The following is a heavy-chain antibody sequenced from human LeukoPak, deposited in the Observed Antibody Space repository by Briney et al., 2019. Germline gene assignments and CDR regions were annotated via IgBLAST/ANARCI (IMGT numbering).Heavy chain of an antibody. V-gene: IGHV3-11*01. CDR3: ATSGGRPVLQGDY. J-gene: IGHJ4*02. Sequence: PGGSLRLSCAASGFTLSDYYMSWIRQAPGKGLEWDSYISSSGSTIYYADSVKGRFTISRDNAKNSLYLQMNSLRAEDTAVYYCATSGGRPVLQGDYWGQGTLVTVSS. CDR2: ISSSGSTI. CDR1: GFTLSDYY. D-gene: IGHD2/OR15-2a*01.